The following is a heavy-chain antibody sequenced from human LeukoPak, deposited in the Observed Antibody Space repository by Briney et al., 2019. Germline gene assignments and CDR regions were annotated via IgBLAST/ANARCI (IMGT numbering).Heavy chain of an antibody. V-gene: IGHV1-2*02. Sequence: SVKVSCNASGYTFSYYYIHWLRQAPGQGLEWMGWISPNSGATYYAQKFQGRVTMTRDTSISTVYMELSRLTSDDTAVYYCARDYELGTPGTAYEYFDYWGQGTRVTVSS. D-gene: IGHD1-1*01. CDR3: ARDYELGTPGTAYEYFDY. CDR2: ISPNSGAT. J-gene: IGHJ4*02. CDR1: GYTFSYYY.